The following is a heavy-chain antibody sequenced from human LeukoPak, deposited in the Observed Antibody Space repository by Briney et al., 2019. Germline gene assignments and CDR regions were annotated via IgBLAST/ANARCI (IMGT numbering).Heavy chain of an antibody. J-gene: IGHJ4*02. D-gene: IGHD1-26*01. Sequence: PGRSLRLSCAASGFTFSSYAMHWVRQAPGKGLEWVAVISYDGSNKYYADSVKSRFTISRDNSKNTLYLQMNSLRAEDTAVNYCARDRVGATDYFDYWGQRTLVTVSS. CDR2: ISYDGSNK. CDR3: ARDRVGATDYFDY. V-gene: IGHV3-30-3*01. CDR1: GFTFSSYA.